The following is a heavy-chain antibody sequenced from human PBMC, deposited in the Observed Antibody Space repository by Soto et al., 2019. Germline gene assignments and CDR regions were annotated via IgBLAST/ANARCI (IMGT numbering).Heavy chain of an antibody. J-gene: IGHJ5*02. CDR3: ARHYGSGSNWFDP. V-gene: IGHV5-10-1*01. D-gene: IGHD3-10*01. Sequence: SPSFQGHVTFSADKSISTAYLQWSSLKASDTAMYYCARHYGSGSNWFDPWGQGTLVTVSS.